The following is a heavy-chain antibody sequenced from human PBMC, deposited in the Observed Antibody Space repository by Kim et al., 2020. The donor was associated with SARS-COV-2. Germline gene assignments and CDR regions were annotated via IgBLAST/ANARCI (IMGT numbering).Heavy chain of an antibody. CDR2: IYYSGST. CDR1: GCSISSSSYC. D-gene: IGHD3-10*01. Sequence: SETLSLTCTVSGCSISSSSYCWGWIRQPPGKGLEWIVSIYYSGSTYYNPALKSLVTISVDTSKNQFSLKLSSVTAADTAVCYCSRHAIRSITMVRGVIGYGMDVWGQGTTVTVSS. J-gene: IGHJ6*02. CDR3: SRHAIRSITMVRGVIGYGMDV. V-gene: IGHV4-39*01.